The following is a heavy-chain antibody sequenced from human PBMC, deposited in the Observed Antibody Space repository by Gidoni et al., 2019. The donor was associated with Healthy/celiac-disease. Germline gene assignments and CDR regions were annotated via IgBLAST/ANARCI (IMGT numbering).Heavy chain of an antibody. CDR2: INPRGGST. Sequence: QVQLVQSGAEVKKPGDSVKVSCKASGYTFTSYYLHLVRQAPGPWLEWMGIINPRGGSTSYAQKFQGRVTMTRDTSTSTVYMELSSLRSEDTAVYYCARGGGCSSTSCYLYYYYGMDVWGPRDHGHRLL. V-gene: IGHV1-46*01. CDR1: GYTFTSYY. CDR3: ARGGGCSSTSCYLYYYYGMDV. D-gene: IGHD2-2*01. J-gene: IGHJ6*01.